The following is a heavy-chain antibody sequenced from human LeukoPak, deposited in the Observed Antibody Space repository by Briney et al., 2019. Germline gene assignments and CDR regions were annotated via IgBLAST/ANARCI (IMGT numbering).Heavy chain of an antibody. V-gene: IGHV4-39*01. Sequence: SETLSLTCTVSGGSISSSSYYWGCIRQPPGKGLEWIGSIYYSGSTYSNPSLKSRVTISVDTSKNQFSLKLSSVTAADTAVYYCARRQTPHNLPYYFDYWGQGTLVTVSS. J-gene: IGHJ4*02. CDR1: GGSISSSSYY. D-gene: IGHD1-14*01. CDR2: IYYSGST. CDR3: ARRQTPHNLPYYFDY.